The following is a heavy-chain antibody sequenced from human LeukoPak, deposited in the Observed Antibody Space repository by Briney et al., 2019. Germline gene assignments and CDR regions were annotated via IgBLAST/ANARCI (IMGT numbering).Heavy chain of an antibody. V-gene: IGHV1-2*06. CDR2: VNPNSGGT. D-gene: IGHD1-26*01. CDR1: GYTFTGYY. J-gene: IGHJ4*02. CDR3: ARRVVGASGGFFDY. Sequence: ASVKVSCKASGYTFTGYYMHWVRQAPGQGLEWMGRVNPNSGGTNYAQKFQGRVTMTRDTSISTAYMELSRLRSDDTAVYYCARRVVGASGGFFDYRGQGTLVTVSS.